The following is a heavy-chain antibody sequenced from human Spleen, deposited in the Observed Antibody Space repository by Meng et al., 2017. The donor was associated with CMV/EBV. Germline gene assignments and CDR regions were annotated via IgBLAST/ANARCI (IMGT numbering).Heavy chain of an antibody. V-gene: IGHV3-30*02. CDR1: GFSFSSYG. D-gene: IGHD3-3*01. J-gene: IGHJ6*02. CDR2: IRYDGSNK. Sequence: GESLKISCAASGFSFSSYGMSWVRQAPGKGLEWVAFIRYDGSNKYYADSVKGRFTISRDNSKNTLYLQMNSLRAEDTAVYYCAKPGVERGHYYYGMDVWGQGTTVTVSS. CDR3: AKPGVERGHYYYGMDV.